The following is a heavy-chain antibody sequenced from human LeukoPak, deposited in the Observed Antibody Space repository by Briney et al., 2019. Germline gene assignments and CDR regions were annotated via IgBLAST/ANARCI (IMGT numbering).Heavy chain of an antibody. CDR2: FIPMVGVA. CDR3: ARIKAVGVPVAIDAYYSYGMDV. D-gene: IGHD2-2*01. V-gene: IGHV1-69*02. J-gene: IGHJ6*02. CDR1: GITFSKNC. Sequence: GASVKVSCKASGITFSKNCISWVRQAPGQGLEWMGRFIPMVGVAAYAQKVQGRITITEDRSANTAFMELSSLTSEDTAVYYCARIKAVGVPVAIDAYYSYGMDVWGQGTAVAVSS.